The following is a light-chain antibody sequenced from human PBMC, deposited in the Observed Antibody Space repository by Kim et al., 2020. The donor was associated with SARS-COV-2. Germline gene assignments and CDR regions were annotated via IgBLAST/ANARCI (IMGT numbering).Light chain of an antibody. CDR3: QQRSNWPRLT. Sequence: SPGERATLSCRASQIVSSYLAWYQQKPGQAPRLLIYDASNRATGIPARFSGSGSGTDFTLTISSLEPEDFAVYYCQQRSNWPRLTFGGGTKVDIK. CDR2: DAS. V-gene: IGKV3-11*01. CDR1: QIVSSY. J-gene: IGKJ4*01.